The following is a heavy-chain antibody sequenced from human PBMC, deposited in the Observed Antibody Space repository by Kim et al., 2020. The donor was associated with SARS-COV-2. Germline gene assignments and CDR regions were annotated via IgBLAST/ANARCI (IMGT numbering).Heavy chain of an antibody. CDR3: AKPSSGSIEYYYYGMDV. D-gene: IGHD3-10*01. V-gene: IGHV3-23*01. J-gene: IGHJ6*02. Sequence: VKGRFTISRDNAKNTLYLQMNSLRAEDTAVYYCAKPSSGSIEYYYYGMDVWGQGTTVTVSS.